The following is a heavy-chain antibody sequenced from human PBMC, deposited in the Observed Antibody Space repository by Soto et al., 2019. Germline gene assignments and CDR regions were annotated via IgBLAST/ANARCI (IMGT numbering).Heavy chain of an antibody. D-gene: IGHD3-22*01. CDR1: GFTFSSYD. Sequence: GGSLILSCAASGFTFSSYDMHWVLQATGKGLEWVSAIGTAGDTYYPGSVKGRFTISRENAKNSLYLQMNSLRAEDTAVYYCARAEKRMIVVNYVMEVWGQGTTVTVSS. J-gene: IGHJ6*02. CDR3: ARAEKRMIVVNYVMEV. CDR2: IGTAGDT. V-gene: IGHV3-13*01.